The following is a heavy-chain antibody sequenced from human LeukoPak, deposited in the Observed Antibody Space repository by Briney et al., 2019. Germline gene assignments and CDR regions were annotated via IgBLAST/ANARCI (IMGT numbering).Heavy chain of an antibody. Sequence: SETLSLTCTVSGYSIRNGYNWGWIRLSPGKGLEWLGSIYQSGSTYDNPSLKSRVTLSIDTSKNQFSLKLTSVTAADTAVYYCTREVRSAWASFDPWGQGTLVIVSS. CDR3: TREVRSAWASFDP. V-gene: IGHV4-38-2*02. D-gene: IGHD1-26*01. J-gene: IGHJ5*02. CDR2: IYQSGST. CDR1: GYSIRNGYN.